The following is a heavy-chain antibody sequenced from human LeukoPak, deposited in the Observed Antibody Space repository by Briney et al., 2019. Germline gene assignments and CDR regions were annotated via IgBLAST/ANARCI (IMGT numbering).Heavy chain of an antibody. Sequence: GGSLRLSCAASGLTLSNYWMHWVRQVPGKGLVWVSRINSDGSSTTYADSVKGRFTISRDNAQNTMYLQMNSLRAEDTAVYYCARQWGEVLWFGESSYYMDVWGKGTTVTVSS. D-gene: IGHD3-10*01. J-gene: IGHJ6*03. CDR1: GLTLSNYW. V-gene: IGHV3-74*01. CDR2: INSDGSST. CDR3: ARQWGEVLWFGESSYYMDV.